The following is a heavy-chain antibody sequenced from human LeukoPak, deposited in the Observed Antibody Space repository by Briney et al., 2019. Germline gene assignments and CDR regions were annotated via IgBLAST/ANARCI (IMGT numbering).Heavy chain of an antibody. CDR2: IYTTGST. V-gene: IGHV4-61*02. Sequence: SQTLSLTCTVSGGSISSSSYYWSWIRQTAGKGLEWIGRIYTTGSTNYNPSLKSRVTMSVDTSKNQFSLKLSSVTAADTAVYYCARDSSGYHYLFDCRGQGTLSPSPQ. D-gene: IGHD3-22*01. J-gene: IGHJ4*02. CDR3: ARDSSGYHYLFDC. CDR1: GGSISSSSYY.